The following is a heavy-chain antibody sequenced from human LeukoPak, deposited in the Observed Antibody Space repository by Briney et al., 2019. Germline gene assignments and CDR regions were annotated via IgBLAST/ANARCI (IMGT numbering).Heavy chain of an antibody. J-gene: IGHJ4*02. V-gene: IGHV3-66*02. D-gene: IGHD1-7*01. CDR3: ARDRQYNWNYGSY. Sequence: GGSLRLSCAASGFTVSSNYMSWIRQAPGKGLEWVSVIYSGGSTYYADSVKGRFTISRDNSKNTLYLQMNSLRAEDTAVYYCARDRQYNWNYGSYWGQGTLVTVSS. CDR1: GFTVSSNY. CDR2: IYSGGST.